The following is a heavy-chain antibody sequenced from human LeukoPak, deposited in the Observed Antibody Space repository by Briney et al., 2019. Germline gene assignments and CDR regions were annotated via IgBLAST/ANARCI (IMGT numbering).Heavy chain of an antibody. V-gene: IGHV1-2*06. CDR3: AKCGDFIAVSYNWFDP. J-gene: IGHJ5*02. CDR1: GYTFTDYY. Sequence: ASVKVSCKASGYTFTDYYMHWVRQAPGQGLEWMGRINPNSGGTKYAQKFQGRVTMTRDTSISTAYMELNRLTSDDTAVYYCAKCGDFIAVSYNWFDPWGPGTLVTVSS. D-gene: IGHD2-21*01. CDR2: INPNSGGT.